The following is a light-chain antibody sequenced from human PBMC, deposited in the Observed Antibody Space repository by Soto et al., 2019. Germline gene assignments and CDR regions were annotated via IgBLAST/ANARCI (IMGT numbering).Light chain of an antibody. CDR2: ESS. CDR1: QNVRSY. CDR3: QQSFFAPPT. V-gene: IGKV1-39*01. J-gene: IGKJ1*01. Sequence: SVSASVGDTIIITCRASQNVRSYLNWYQQKPGKAPKLLIYESSTLESGVPSTFSGDGFGTDFTLTISSLHPDDFATYYCQQSFFAPPTFGRGTKVDIK.